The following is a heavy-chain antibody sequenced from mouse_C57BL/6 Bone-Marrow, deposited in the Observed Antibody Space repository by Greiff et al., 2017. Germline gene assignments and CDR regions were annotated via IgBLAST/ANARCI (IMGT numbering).Heavy chain of an antibody. D-gene: IGHD2-12*01. J-gene: IGHJ3*01. V-gene: IGHV1-76*01. CDR3: ARDDRGFAY. CDR2: IYPGSGNT. CDR1: GYTFTDYS. Sequence: QVQLKQSGAELVRPGASVKLSCKASGYTFTDYSINWVKQRPGQGLEWIARIYPGSGNTYYNEKFKGKATLTAEKSSSTAYMQLSSLTSEDSAVYFCARDDRGFAYWGQGTLVTVSA.